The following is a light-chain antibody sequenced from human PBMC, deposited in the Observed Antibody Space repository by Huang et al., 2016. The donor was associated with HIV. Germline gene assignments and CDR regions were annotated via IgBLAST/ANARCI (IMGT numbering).Light chain of an antibody. Sequence: EIVMTQSPATLSVSPGERATLSCRASQSVSSNLAWYHQKPGQAPRPLIYGASTRATGIPAMFSGSGSGTEFTLTISSLQSEDFAVYYCQQYNNWPPATFGPGTKVDIK. CDR3: QQYNNWPPAT. CDR1: QSVSSN. J-gene: IGKJ3*01. V-gene: IGKV3-15*01. CDR2: GAS.